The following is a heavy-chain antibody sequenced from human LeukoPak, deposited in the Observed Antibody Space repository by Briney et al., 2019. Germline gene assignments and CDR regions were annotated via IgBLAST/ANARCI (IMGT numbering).Heavy chain of an antibody. CDR2: INPNSGGT. D-gene: IGHD2-2*01. CDR1: EYTFTGYY. CDR3: ARDRGGYCSRSSCSGVALEF. Sequence: ASVKISCKTSEYTFTGYYMHWVRQAPGHGLEWMGRINPNSGGTNYAQKFQGRVTMTRDTSVSTAYMELSSLRSDDTAVYYCARDRGGYCSRSSCSGVALEFWGQGTMVTVSS. V-gene: IGHV1-2*06. J-gene: IGHJ3*01.